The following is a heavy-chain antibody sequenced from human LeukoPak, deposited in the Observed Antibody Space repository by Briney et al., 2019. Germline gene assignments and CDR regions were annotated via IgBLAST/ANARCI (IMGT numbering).Heavy chain of an antibody. D-gene: IGHD3-22*01. J-gene: IGHJ3*02. CDR3: AKGGSPGYNYNAFDM. CDR2: ISRSGDIK. V-gene: IGHV3-48*03. Sequence: GGSLRLSCEASGLTLSIFEMNWVRLAPGKGPEWVSFISRSGDIKLYADSVKGRFTISRDNPKNSLYLQMNSLRAEDTAVYYCAKGGSPGYNYNAFDMWGQGTRVAVSS. CDR1: GLTLSIFE.